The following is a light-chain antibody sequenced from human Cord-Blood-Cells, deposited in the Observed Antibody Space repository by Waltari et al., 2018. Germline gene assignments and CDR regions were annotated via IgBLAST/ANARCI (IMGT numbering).Light chain of an antibody. J-gene: IGLJ2*01. CDR2: GNS. V-gene: IGLV1-40*01. CDR1: SSNIGAGYD. CDR3: QSYDSSLSGSV. Sequence: SVSVAPGQRVTISCTGSSSNIGAGYDVHWYQQLPGTAPKLLIYGNSNRPSGVPDRFSGSKSGTSASLAITGLQAEDEADYYCQSYDSSLSGSVFGGGTKLTVL.